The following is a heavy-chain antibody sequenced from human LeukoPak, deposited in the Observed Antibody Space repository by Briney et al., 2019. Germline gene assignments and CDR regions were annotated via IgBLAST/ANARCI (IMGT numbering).Heavy chain of an antibody. D-gene: IGHD2-8*02. J-gene: IGHJ4*02. V-gene: IGHV4-39*01. Sequence: SETLSLTCTVSGDSISRSSYYWAWIRQPPGKGLEWIGSIYYSGSTYYNPSLKSRVTISVDTSKNQFSLKVSSVTAADTAVYYCARHRRSTTGSEEYDYWGQETLVTVSS. CDR3: ARHRRSTTGSEEYDY. CDR2: IYYSGST. CDR1: GDSISRSSYY.